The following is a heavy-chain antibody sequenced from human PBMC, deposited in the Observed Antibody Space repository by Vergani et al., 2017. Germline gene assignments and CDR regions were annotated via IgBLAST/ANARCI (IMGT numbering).Heavy chain of an antibody. V-gene: IGHV4-39*01. Sequence: QLQLQESGPGLVKPSETLSLTCTVSGGSISGSGYYWGWIRQPPGKGLEWIGSIYYSGSTYYNPSLKSRLTISVDMSKNQFSLKLSSVTAADTAVYYCAGLGKTAAAADFEYWGQGTLVTGSS. D-gene: IGHD6-13*01. CDR2: IYYSGST. J-gene: IGHJ4*02. CDR3: AGLGKTAAAADFEY. CDR1: GGSISGSGYY.